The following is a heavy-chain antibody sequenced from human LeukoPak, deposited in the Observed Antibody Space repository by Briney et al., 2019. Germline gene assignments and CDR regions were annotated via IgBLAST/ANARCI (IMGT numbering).Heavy chain of an antibody. Sequence: PSETLSLTCAVYGGSFSGYYWSWIRQPPGKGLEWMGEMNHSGSTNYNPSLKSRVTISVDTSKNQFSLKVSSVTAADTAVYYCAREPLMTTVTTGWYFDLWGRGTLVTVSS. D-gene: IGHD4-17*01. CDR1: GGSFSGYY. CDR2: MNHSGST. V-gene: IGHV4-34*01. J-gene: IGHJ2*01. CDR3: AREPLMTTVTTGWYFDL.